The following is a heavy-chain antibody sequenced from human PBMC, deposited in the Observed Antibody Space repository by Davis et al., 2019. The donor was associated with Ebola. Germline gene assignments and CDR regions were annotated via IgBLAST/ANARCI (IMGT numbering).Heavy chain of an antibody. J-gene: IGHJ4*02. CDR1: GFTFKDYY. Sequence: GESLKISCVASGFTFKDYYMSWIRQAPGKPLEWISYISTSGSDTYYADSMKGRFSISRDNARNTLYLHINNPGADDTAVYYCARMIIMVTLFDYWGQGSLVTVSS. CDR3: ARMIIMVTLFDY. V-gene: IGHV3-11*01. CDR2: ISTSGSDT. D-gene: IGHD2-21*02.